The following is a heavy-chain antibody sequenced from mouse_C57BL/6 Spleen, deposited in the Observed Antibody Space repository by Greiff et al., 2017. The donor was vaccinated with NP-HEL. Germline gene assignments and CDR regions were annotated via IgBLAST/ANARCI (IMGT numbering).Heavy chain of an antibody. CDR2: IHPNSGST. CDR1: GYTFTSYW. CDR3: ARPPNWDDRFAY. D-gene: IGHD4-1*01. J-gene: IGHJ3*01. Sequence: QVQLQQPGAELVKPGASVKLSCKASGYTFTSYWMHWVKQRPGQGLEWIGMIHPNSGSTNYNEKFKSKATLTVDKSSSTAYMQLSSLTSEDSAVYYCARPPNWDDRFAYWGQGTLVTVSA. V-gene: IGHV1-64*01.